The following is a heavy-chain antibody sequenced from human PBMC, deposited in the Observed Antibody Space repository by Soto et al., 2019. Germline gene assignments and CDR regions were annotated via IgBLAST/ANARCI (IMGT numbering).Heavy chain of an antibody. J-gene: IGHJ4*01. Sequence: WGSLRLSCAASGFAFISYGIHLFRHSPGKGLEWVAIISYDGSNKYYADSVKGRFTISRDNSKNTLSLQMNSLRAEDTAVYFCAKGRAITVYGVDILFDYWGLGTLVTVSS. V-gene: IGHV3-30*18. CDR2: ISYDGSNK. D-gene: IGHD3-3*01. CDR1: GFAFISYG. CDR3: AKGRAITVYGVDILFDY.